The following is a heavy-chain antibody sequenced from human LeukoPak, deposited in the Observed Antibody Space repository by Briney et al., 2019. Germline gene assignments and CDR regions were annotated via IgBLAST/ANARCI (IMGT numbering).Heavy chain of an antibody. J-gene: IGHJ4*02. CDR2: ISSSSSTI. CDR3: AREGGEWELLRTFDY. D-gene: IGHD1-26*01. CDR1: GSTFSDHE. V-gene: IGHV3-48*03. Sequence: GGSLRLSCAASGSTFSDHEMLWVRQAPGKGLEWVSYISSSSSTIHYADSVKGRFIISRDNAKNSLYLQMNSLRAEDTAVYYCAREGGEWELLRTFDYWGQGTLVTVSS.